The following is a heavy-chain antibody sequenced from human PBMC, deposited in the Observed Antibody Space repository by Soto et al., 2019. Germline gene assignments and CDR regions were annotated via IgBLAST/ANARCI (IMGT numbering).Heavy chain of an antibody. V-gene: IGHV4-31*03. CDR1: GGSISSGGYY. CDR2: IYYSGST. CDR3: ARDAEYYYGSGSYYDY. Sequence: QVQLQESGPGLVKPSQTLSLTCTVSGGSISSGGYYWSWIRQHPGKGLEWIGYIYYSGSTYYNPSLKGRVTIPEDTSKNHFPLKLSSVTAGDTAVYYCARDAEYYYGSGSYYDYWGQGTLVTVSS. D-gene: IGHD3-10*01. J-gene: IGHJ4*02.